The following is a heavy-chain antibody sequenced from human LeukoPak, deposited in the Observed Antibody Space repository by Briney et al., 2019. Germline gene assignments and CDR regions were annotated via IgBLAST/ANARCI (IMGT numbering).Heavy chain of an antibody. CDR3: ARDGRLGELFWFDP. Sequence: TSETLSLTCTVSGGSISSSSYYWGWIRQPPGKGLEWIGSLYYRGSTYYNPSLRSRVTICVDTSKNPFSLKLSCVTAADTAVYYCARDGRLGELFWFDPSGQGTLVTAS. J-gene: IGHJ5*02. V-gene: IGHV4-39*02. CDR1: GGSISSSSYY. D-gene: IGHD3-16*01. CDR2: LYYRGST.